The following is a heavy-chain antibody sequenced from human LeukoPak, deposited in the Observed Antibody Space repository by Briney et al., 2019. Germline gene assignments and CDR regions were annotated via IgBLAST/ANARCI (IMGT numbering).Heavy chain of an antibody. Sequence: ASVTVSCKASGYTFTGYYMHWVRQAPGQGLEWMGWINPNSGGTNYAQKFQGRVTMTRDTSISTAYMELSRLRSDDTAVYYCARDQYYYDSSGYLRFDYWGQGTLVTVSS. V-gene: IGHV1-2*02. CDR2: INPNSGGT. CDR1: GYTFTGYY. J-gene: IGHJ4*02. D-gene: IGHD3-22*01. CDR3: ARDQYYYDSSGYLRFDY.